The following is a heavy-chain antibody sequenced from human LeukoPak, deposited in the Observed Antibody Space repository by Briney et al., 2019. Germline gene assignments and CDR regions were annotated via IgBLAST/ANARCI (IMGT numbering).Heavy chain of an antibody. V-gene: IGHV3-23*01. CDR3: SKGGDDIVVVVATSFDY. Sequence: GGSLRLSCATSGFIFSHHGMSWVRQAPGKGLEWVSAISGSGDSTYYADSVKGRFTISRDNSKNTLYLQMNSLRAEDTAVYYCSKGGDDIVVVVATSFDYWGQGTLVTVSS. CDR1: GFIFSHHG. J-gene: IGHJ4*02. CDR2: ISGSGDST. D-gene: IGHD2-15*01.